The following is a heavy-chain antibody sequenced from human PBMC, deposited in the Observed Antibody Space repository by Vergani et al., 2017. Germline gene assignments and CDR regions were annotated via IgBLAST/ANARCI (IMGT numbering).Heavy chain of an antibody. CDR3: ARQKDYYMDV. CDR2: IYYSGTT. J-gene: IGHJ6*03. V-gene: IGHV4-30-4*08. CDR1: GGSISSGNYY. Sequence: QVQLQESGPGLVRPSQTLSLTCTVSGGSISSGNYYWTWVRQRPGMGLDWIGYIYYSGTTYYNPSLESRLTISLDTSENHLSLKLTSVTDADTAVYYCARQKDYYMDVWGKGTTVTVS.